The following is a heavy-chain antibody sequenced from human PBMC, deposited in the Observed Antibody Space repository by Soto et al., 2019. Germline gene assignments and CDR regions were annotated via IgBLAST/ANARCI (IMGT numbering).Heavy chain of an antibody. CDR2: MNPNSGNT. Sequence: ASVKVSCKASGYTFTSYDINWVRQATGQGLEWMGWMNPNSGNTGYAQKFQGRVTMTRNTSISTAYMELSSLRSEDTAVYYCGRGLVYSTNGVCLIPRSYYYYYMDVWGKGTTVTVSS. CDR1: GYTFTSYD. D-gene: IGHD2-8*01. V-gene: IGHV1-8*01. J-gene: IGHJ6*03. CDR3: GRGLVYSTNGVCLIPRSYYYYYMDV.